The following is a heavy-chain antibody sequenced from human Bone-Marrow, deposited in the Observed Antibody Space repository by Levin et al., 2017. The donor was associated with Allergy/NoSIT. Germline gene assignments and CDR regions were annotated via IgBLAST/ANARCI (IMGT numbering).Heavy chain of an antibody. CDR2: IYSGGST. CDR1: EFTFSNNH. D-gene: IGHD5-18*01. Sequence: GESLKISCAASEFTFSNNHMTWVRQAPGKGLEWVSLIYSGGSTYYADSVKGRFTISRDNSKNTLYLQMNSLRAEDTAVYYCAGHTAGDYWGQGTLVTVTS. CDR3: AGHTAGDY. V-gene: IGHV3-66*04. J-gene: IGHJ4*02.